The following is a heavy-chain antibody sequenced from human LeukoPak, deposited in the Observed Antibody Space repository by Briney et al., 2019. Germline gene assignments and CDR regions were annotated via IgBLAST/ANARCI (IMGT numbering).Heavy chain of an antibody. CDR2: ISGSGGST. CDR1: GFNFSYYA. Sequence: PGGSLRLSCAASGFNFSYYAMSWVRQAPGKGLEWVSAISGSGGSTYYADSVKGRFTISRDNSKNTLYLQMNSLRAEDTAVYYCARGADPHRSKWELPYFDYWGQGTLVTVSS. CDR3: ARGADPHRSKWELPYFDY. J-gene: IGHJ4*02. D-gene: IGHD1-26*01. V-gene: IGHV3-23*01.